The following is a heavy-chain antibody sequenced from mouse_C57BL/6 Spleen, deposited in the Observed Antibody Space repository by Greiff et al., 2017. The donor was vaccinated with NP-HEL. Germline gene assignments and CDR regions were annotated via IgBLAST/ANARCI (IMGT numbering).Heavy chain of an antibody. J-gene: IGHJ4*01. CDR2: IYPRSGNT. CDR3: AREVLYGGTHYAIEG. V-gene: IGHV1-81*01. CDR1: GYTFTSYG. D-gene: IGHD1-1*02. Sequence: VQLVESGAELARPGASVKLSCKASGYTFTSYGISWVKQRTGQGLEWIGEIYPRSGNTYYNEKFKGKATLTADKSSSTAYMELRSLTSEDAAVYFCAREVLYGGTHYAIEGWGKGTSVTVSS.